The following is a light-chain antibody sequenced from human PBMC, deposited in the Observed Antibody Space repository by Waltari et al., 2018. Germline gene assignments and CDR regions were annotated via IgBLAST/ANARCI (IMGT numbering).Light chain of an antibody. CDR2: TAS. Sequence: EIVLTQSPGTLSLSPGERVTLSCRASQSVSRALAWYQQKPGQAPRLLIYTASNRATGIPDRFSDSGSGTDFSLTISRLEPEDFAVYYCQHYVSLPATFGQGTRVEIK. CDR3: QHYVSLPAT. J-gene: IGKJ1*01. V-gene: IGKV3-20*01. CDR1: QSVSRA.